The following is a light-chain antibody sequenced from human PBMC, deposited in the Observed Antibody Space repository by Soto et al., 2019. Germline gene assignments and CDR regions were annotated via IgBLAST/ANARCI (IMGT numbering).Light chain of an antibody. V-gene: IGKV3-15*01. CDR2: RAS. CDR3: QQYNNWPEYT. J-gene: IGKJ2*01. CDR1: QSVGTN. Sequence: ETVMTQSPATLSVSPGESATLSCRASQSVGTNLAWYQQTPGQAPSLLIYRASTRASGIPTRFSGRGSGTDFTITISSLQSEVFAVYYGQQYNNWPEYTFSQGSKLEIK.